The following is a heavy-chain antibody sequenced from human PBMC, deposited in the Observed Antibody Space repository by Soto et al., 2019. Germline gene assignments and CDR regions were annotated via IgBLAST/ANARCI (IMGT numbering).Heavy chain of an antibody. CDR3: ARGIYDSSGYYPLAEYFQH. V-gene: IGHV1-18*01. D-gene: IGHD3-22*01. J-gene: IGHJ1*01. CDR1: GYTFTSYG. CDR2: ISAYNGNT. Sequence: ASVKVSCKASGYTFTSYGISWLRRAPRQGLEWMGWISAYNGNTNYAQKLQGRVTMTTDTSTSTAYMELRSLRSDDTAVYYCARGIYDSSGYYPLAEYFQHWGQGTLVTVS.